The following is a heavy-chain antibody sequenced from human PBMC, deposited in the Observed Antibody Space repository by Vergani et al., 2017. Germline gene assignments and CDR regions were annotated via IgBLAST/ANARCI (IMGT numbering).Heavy chain of an antibody. J-gene: IGHJ6*02. Sequence: VQLAESGGGRVQPGRSLRLSCAASGFTFNHYAMNWVRQAPGKGLEWVSGISGSGGSTYYAGSVKGRFTISRDSSKNTLYLQMNSLSAGDTAVYYCAKANPRNSGYDYLYYYHAMDVWGQGTTVTVSS. CDR2: ISGSGGST. CDR1: GFTFNHYA. V-gene: IGHV3-23*04. CDR3: AKANPRNSGYDYLYYYHAMDV. D-gene: IGHD5-12*01.